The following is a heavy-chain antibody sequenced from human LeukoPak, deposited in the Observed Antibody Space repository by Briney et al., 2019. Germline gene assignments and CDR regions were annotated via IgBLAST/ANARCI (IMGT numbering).Heavy chain of an antibody. D-gene: IGHD1-1*01. J-gene: IGHJ4*02. V-gene: IGHV3-7*03. CDR3: AKGKRYPDY. CDR1: GFTVNSNY. Sequence: GGSLRLSCAASGFTVNSNYMNWVRQAPGKGLGWVASLNLDGSDKYYVDSVKGRFTISRDNAKNSLYLQMDSLRVEDTAVYYCAKGKRYPDYWGQGTLVTVSS. CDR2: LNLDGSDK.